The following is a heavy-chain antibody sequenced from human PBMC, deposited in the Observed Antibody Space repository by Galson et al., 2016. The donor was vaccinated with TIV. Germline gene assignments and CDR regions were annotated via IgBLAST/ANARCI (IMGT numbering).Heavy chain of an antibody. V-gene: IGHV1-3*01. D-gene: IGHD3/OR15-3a*01. J-gene: IGHJ5*02. CDR2: INGGNGNR. CDR3: ARDPDAGLAPGRLFDP. Sequence: SVKVSCKASGYIFSTYAMHWLRQAPGQRLEWMGWINGGNGNRRYSERLQGRITFTRDASASTFYMELTSLTPEDTAIYYCARDPDAGLAPGRLFDPWGQGTLVTVSS. CDR1: GYIFSTYA.